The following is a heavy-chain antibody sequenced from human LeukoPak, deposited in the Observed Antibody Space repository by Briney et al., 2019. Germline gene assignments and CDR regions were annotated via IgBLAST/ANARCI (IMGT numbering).Heavy chain of an antibody. CDR1: GGFISSSNW. CDR3: ARESGLRGYSYGYLDY. Sequence: SGTLSLTCAVSGGFISSSNWWSWVRQPPGKGLEWIGEIYHSGSTNYNPSLKSRVTMSVDTSKNQFSLKLSSVTAADTAVYYCARESGLRGYSYGYLDYWGQGTLVTVSS. V-gene: IGHV4-4*02. J-gene: IGHJ4*02. D-gene: IGHD5-18*01. CDR2: IYHSGST.